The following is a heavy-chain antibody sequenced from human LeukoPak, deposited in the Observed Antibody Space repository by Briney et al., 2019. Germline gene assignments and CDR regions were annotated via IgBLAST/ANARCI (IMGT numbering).Heavy chain of an antibody. CDR2: IYFSGST. CDR1: GGSISSYY. V-gene: IGHV4-59*01. CDR3: ARVKGRAARRLEDNWFDP. D-gene: IGHD6-6*01. Sequence: SETLSLTCAVSGGSISSYYWSWVRQPPGKGLEWIGYIYFSGSTYYNPSLKSRVTLSVDTSKNQFSLKLSSVTAADTAVYYCARVKGRAARRLEDNWFDPWGQGTLVTVSS. J-gene: IGHJ5*02.